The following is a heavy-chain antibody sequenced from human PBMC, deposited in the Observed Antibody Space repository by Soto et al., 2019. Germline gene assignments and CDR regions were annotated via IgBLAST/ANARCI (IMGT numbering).Heavy chain of an antibody. CDR1: GFTFSNFA. CDR3: ARRRDASGSYFDS. CDR2: INDSGGST. V-gene: IGHV3-23*01. D-gene: IGHD3-10*01. Sequence: GGSLRLSCAASGFTFSNFAMSWVRQAPGKGLEWVSAINDSGGSTYSADSGKGRFTISRDNSKNTLYLQMNSLRADDTAVYYCARRRDASGSYFDSWSQGTLVTVSS. J-gene: IGHJ4*02.